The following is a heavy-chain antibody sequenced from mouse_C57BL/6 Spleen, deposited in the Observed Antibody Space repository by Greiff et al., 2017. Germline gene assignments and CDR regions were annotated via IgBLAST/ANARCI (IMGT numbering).Heavy chain of an antibody. CDR2: INPNNGGT. D-gene: IGHD2-4*01. J-gene: IGHJ3*01. V-gene: IGHV1-26*01. CDR1: GYTFTDYY. Sequence: EVQLQQSGPELVKPGASVKISCKASGYTFTDYYMNWVKQSHGKSLEWIGDINPNNGGTSYNQRFKGKATLTVDKSSSTAYMELRSLTSEDSAVYYCARSGIYYEDGFAYWGQGTLVTVSA. CDR3: ARSGIYYEDGFAY.